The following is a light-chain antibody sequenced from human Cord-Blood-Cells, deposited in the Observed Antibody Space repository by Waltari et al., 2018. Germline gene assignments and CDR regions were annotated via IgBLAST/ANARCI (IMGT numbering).Light chain of an antibody. J-gene: IGLJ1*01. CDR1: SSDVGSYNL. CDR3: CSYAGSSTYV. Sequence: QSALTQPASVSGSPGPSITSPCTGTSSDVGSYNLASWYQQHPGKAPKLMIYEGSKRPSGVSNRFSGSKSGNTASLTISGLQAEDEADYYCCSYAGSSTYVFGTGTKVTVL. V-gene: IGLV2-23*01. CDR2: EGS.